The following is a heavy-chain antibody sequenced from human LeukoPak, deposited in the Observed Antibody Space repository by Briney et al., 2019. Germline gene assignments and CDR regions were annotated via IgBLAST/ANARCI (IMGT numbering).Heavy chain of an antibody. CDR3: AKDSSRPDFGYYYYYGMDV. D-gene: IGHD3-10*01. CDR1: GFTFDDYA. Sequence: PGRSLRLSCAASGFTFDDYAMHWVRQAPGKGLEWVSGISWNSGSIGYADSVKGRFTISRDNAKNSLYLQMNSLRAEDTALYYCAKDSSRPDFGYYYYYGMDVWGQGTTVTVSS. V-gene: IGHV3-9*01. CDR2: ISWNSGSI. J-gene: IGHJ6*02.